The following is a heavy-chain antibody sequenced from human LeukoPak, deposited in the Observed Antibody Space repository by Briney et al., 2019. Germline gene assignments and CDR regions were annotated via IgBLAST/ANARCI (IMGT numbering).Heavy chain of an antibody. CDR3: ARERHEYTWNDVAFDI. D-gene: IGHD1-1*01. Sequence: ASVKVSCKASGYTFTGYYMHWVRQAPGQGLEWMGWINPNSGGTNYAQKFQGRVTMTRDTSISTAYMELSRLRSDDTAVYYCARERHEYTWNDVAFDIWGQGTMVTVSS. J-gene: IGHJ3*02. V-gene: IGHV1-2*02. CDR1: GYTFTGYY. CDR2: INPNSGGT.